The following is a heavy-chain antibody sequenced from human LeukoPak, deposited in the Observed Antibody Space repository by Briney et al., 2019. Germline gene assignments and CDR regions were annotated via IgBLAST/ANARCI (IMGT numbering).Heavy chain of an antibody. CDR1: GFTFSSYS. V-gene: IGHV3-48*04. Sequence: GGSLRLSCAASGFTFSSYSMNWVRQAPGKGLEWVSYISSSSSTIYYADSVKGRFTISRDNAQNSMYLQMNSLRVEDTAVYYCTSWGDTTAEYFQRWGQGTLVTVSS. CDR2: ISSSSSTI. D-gene: IGHD2-21*02. J-gene: IGHJ1*01. CDR3: TSWGDTTAEYFQR.